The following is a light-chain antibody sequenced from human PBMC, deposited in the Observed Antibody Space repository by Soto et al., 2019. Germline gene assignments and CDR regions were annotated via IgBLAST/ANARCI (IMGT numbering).Light chain of an antibody. Sequence: DIVMIQSPDSLAVSLGERATTNCKSSQSVLYNSNNKNYLAWYQQKPGQPPKLLIHWASTRESGVPDRFSGSGSGTDFTLTISGLQAEDVAVYYCQQYYRTPLTFGQGTKVEIK. CDR2: WAS. CDR3: QQYYRTPLT. V-gene: IGKV4-1*01. CDR1: QSVLYNSNNKNY. J-gene: IGKJ1*01.